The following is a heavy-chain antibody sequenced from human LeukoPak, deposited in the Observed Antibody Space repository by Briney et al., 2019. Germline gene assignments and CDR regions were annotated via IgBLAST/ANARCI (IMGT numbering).Heavy chain of an antibody. CDR1: GFTFSSYA. V-gene: IGHV3-30-3*01. J-gene: IGHJ4*02. CDR3: ARDSGEAAADNTLDY. D-gene: IGHD6-13*01. CDR2: ISYDGSNK. Sequence: GGSLRLSCAASGFTFSSYAMHWVRQAPGKGLEWVAVISYDGSNKYYADSVKGRFTISRDNSKNTLYLQMNSLRAEDTAVYYCARDSGEAAADNTLDYWGQGTLVTVSS.